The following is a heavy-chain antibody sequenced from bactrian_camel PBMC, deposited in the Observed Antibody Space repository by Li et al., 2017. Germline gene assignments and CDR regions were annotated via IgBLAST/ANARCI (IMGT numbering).Heavy chain of an antibody. J-gene: IGHJ4*01. CDR1: GFTFSSVY. D-gene: IGHD2*01. CDR2: INTGGITI. Sequence: HVQLVESGGGLVQPGGSLRLSCAASGFTFSSVYMMWVRQAPGKGLEWVSFINTGGITIYYADSVKGRFTISRDNAKKTLYLQMNNLKTEDTGVYYCATAVPHERGHHHANWGQGTQVTVS. V-gene: IGHV3S1*01. CDR3: ATAVPHERGHHHAN.